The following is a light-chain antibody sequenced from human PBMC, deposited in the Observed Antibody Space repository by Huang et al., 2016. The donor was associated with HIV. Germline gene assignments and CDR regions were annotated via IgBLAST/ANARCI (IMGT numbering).Light chain of an antibody. CDR2: IGS. CDR3: MQALQTSFT. J-gene: IGKJ4*01. CDR1: QSLQNSNGYNY. V-gene: IGKV2-28*01. Sequence: DIVMTQSPISLPVTPGQPASISCRSSQSLQNSNGYNYLDWYVQKPGQSPRLLIYIGSNRASGVPDRFSGSGSGTDFTLEISRVEAEDVGVYYCMQALQTSFTFGGGTKVEIK.